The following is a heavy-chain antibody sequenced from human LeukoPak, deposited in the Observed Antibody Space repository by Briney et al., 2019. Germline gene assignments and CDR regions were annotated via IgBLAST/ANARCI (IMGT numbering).Heavy chain of an antibody. Sequence: ASVKVSCKASGYTFTGYYMHWVRQAPGQGLEWMGWINPNSGGTNYAQKFQGRVTMTRDTSISTAYMELSRLRSDDTAVYYCARAILLRESAAADFAFDYWGQGTLVTVSS. CDR1: GYTFTGYY. CDR3: ARAILLRESAAADFAFDY. V-gene: IGHV1-2*02. CDR2: INPNSGGT. D-gene: IGHD6-13*01. J-gene: IGHJ4*02.